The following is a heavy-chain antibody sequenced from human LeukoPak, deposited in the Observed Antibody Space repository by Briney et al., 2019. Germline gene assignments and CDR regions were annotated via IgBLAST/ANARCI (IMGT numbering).Heavy chain of an antibody. CDR2: ISGSGGST. CDR3: AKGYCSGGSCCLDY. CDR1: GFTFSSYA. D-gene: IGHD2-15*01. V-gene: IGHV3-23*01. J-gene: IGHJ4*02. Sequence: PAASLGLSCAASGFTFSSYAMSWVRQAPGKGLEWVSTISGSGGSTFYADSVKGRFTISRDNSKNTLYLQMNSLRAEDTAVYYCAKGYCSGGSCCLDYWGQGTLVTVSS.